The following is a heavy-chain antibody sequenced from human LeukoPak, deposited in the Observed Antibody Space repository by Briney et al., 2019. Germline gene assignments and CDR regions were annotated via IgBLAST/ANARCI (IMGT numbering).Heavy chain of an antibody. J-gene: IGHJ4*02. CDR3: AKDPGVVPAHYFDY. V-gene: IGHV3-23*01. CDR2: TGSTGVST. Sequence: GGSLRLSCAASGFTFSSYAMNWVRQAPGKGLEWVSSTGSTGVSTFYADSVKGRFTVSRDNSKNTLSLQMNSLRAEDTAVYYCAKDPGVVPAHYFDYWGQGTLVTVSS. D-gene: IGHD2-2*01. CDR1: GFTFSSYA.